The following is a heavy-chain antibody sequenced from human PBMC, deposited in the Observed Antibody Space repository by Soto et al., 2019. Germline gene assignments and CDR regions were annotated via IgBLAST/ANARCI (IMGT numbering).Heavy chain of an antibody. D-gene: IGHD1-1*01. CDR1: GYTFTGYY. CDR2: INPNSGGT. CDR3: AREAWNDDNWFDP. V-gene: IGHV1-2*02. Sequence: ASVKVSCKASGYTFTGYYMHWVRQAPGQGLEWMGWINPNSGGTNYAQKFQGRVTMTRDTSISTAYMELRRLRSDDTAVYYCAREAWNDDNWFDPWGQGTLVTVSS. J-gene: IGHJ5*02.